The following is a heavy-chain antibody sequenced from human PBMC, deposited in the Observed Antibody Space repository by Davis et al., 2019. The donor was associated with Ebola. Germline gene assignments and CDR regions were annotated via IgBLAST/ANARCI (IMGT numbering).Heavy chain of an antibody. V-gene: IGHV3-33*01. J-gene: IGHJ4*02. CDR2: IWYDESNR. CDR3: ARDQAAIPVVANHFDD. Sequence: GESLKISCAASGFAFRSYGMHWVRQAPGKGLEWVAVIWYDESNRHYADSVKGRFSVSRDNSKNTLYLQMNSLRAEDTGVYYCARDQAAIPVVANHFDDWGQGTLVTVSS. D-gene: IGHD2-2*02. CDR1: GFAFRSYG.